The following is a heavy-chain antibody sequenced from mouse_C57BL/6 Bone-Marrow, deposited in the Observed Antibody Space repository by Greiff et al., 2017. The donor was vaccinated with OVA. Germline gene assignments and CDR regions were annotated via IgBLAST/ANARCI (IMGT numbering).Heavy chain of an antibody. J-gene: IGHJ4*01. D-gene: IGHD2-12*01. CDR2: IDPENGDT. CDR3: TTYRAMDY. CDR1: GFNIKDDY. Sequence: VQLQQSGAELVRPGASVKLSCTASGFNIKDDYMHWVKQRPEQGLEWIGWIDPENGDTEYASKFQGKATITADTSSNTAYLQLSSLTSEDTAVYYCTTYRAMDYWGQGTSVTVSS. V-gene: IGHV14-4*01.